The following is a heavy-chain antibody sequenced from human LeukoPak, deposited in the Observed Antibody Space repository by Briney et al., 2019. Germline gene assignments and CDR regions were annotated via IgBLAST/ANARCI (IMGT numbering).Heavy chain of an antibody. J-gene: IGHJ3*02. V-gene: IGHV3-48*02. Sequence: PGGSLRLSCAASGFTFSSYSMNWVRQAPGKGLEWVSYISSSSSTISYADSVNGRFTISRDNAKNSLYLQMNSLRDEDTAVYYCASLSGGDCSLINFDIWGQGTMVTVSS. CDR2: ISSSSSTI. CDR1: GFTFSSYS. CDR3: ASLSGGDCSLINFDI. D-gene: IGHD2-21*01.